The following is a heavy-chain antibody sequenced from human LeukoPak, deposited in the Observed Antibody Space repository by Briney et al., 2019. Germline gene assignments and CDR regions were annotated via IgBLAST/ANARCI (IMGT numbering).Heavy chain of an antibody. D-gene: IGHD6-13*01. CDR2: IYYSGST. CDR3: ARDLSHSRSWLIGPVYYYYYMDV. CDR1: GGSISSSSYY. V-gene: IGHV4-39*07. Sequence: SETLSLTCTVSGGSISSSSYYWGWIRQPPGKGLEWIGSIYYSGSTYYNPSLKSRVTISVDTSKNQFSLQLNSVTPEDTAVYYCARDLSHSRSWLIGPVYYYYYMDVWGKGTTVTISS. J-gene: IGHJ6*03.